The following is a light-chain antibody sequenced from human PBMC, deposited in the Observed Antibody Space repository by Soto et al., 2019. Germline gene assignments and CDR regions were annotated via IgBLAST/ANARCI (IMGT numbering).Light chain of an antibody. V-gene: IGKV3-20*01. CDR2: GAS. CDR1: QSVTSNY. CDR3: QQYGSSSWT. Sequence: EIVLTQSPGTLSLSPGERATLSCRASQSVTSNYLAWYQQKPGQAPRLLVYGASSRATGIPDRFSGSGSGTDFTLTISRLEPEDFAVYYCQQYGSSSWTVGQGTMVDSK. J-gene: IGKJ1*01.